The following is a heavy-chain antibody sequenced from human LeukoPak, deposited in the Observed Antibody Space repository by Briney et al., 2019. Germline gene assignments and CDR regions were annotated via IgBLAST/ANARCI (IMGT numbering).Heavy chain of an antibody. V-gene: IGHV3-7*01. D-gene: IGHD3-9*01. CDR3: SGYRYYYYYMDV. Sequence: GGSLRLSCAASGFTFSSYWMSWVRQAPGKGLEWVANIKQDGSEKYYVDSVKGRFTISRDNAKNTLYLQMNSLRAEDTAVYYCSGYRYYYYYMDVWGKGTTVTVSS. CDR2: IKQDGSEK. J-gene: IGHJ6*03. CDR1: GFTFSSYW.